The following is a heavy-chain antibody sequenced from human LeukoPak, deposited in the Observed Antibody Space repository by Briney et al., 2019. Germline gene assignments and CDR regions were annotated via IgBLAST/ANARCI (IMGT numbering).Heavy chain of an antibody. CDR3: ARSQSSSLIDY. CDR1: GFTFSSYA. D-gene: IGHD6-13*01. Sequence: PGGSLRLSCAASGFTFSSYAMHWVRQAPGKGLEWVAVISYDGSNKYYADSVKGRFTISRDNSKNTLYLQMNSLRAEDTAVYYCARSQSSSLIDYWGQGTLVTVSS. CDR2: ISYDGSNK. J-gene: IGHJ4*02. V-gene: IGHV3-30-3*01.